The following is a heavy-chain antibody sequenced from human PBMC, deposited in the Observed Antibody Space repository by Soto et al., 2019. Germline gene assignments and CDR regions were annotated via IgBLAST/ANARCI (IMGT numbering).Heavy chain of an antibody. CDR2: IIPIFGTA. J-gene: IGHJ6*02. V-gene: IGHV1-69*13. CDR3: AREEAYSGIAARPVSYYGMDV. Sequence: ASVKVSCKASGGTFSSYAISWVRQAPGQGLEWMGGIIPIFGTANYAQKFQGRVTITADESTSTAYIEPSSLRSEDTAVYYCAREEAYSGIAARPVSYYGMDVWGQGTTVTVSS. D-gene: IGHD6-6*01. CDR1: GGTFSSYA.